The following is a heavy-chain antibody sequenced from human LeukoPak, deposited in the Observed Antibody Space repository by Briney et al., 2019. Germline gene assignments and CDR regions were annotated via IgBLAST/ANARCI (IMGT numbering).Heavy chain of an antibody. CDR3: ATAALFGY. J-gene: IGHJ4*02. CDR1: GGTFSSYA. V-gene: IGHV1-69*04. Sequence: AASVKVSCKASGGTFSSYAISWVRQAPGQGLEWMGRIILILGIPNYAQKFQGRVTMTEDTSTDTAYMELSSLRSEDTAVYYCATAALFGYWGQGTLVTVSS. CDR2: IILILGIP.